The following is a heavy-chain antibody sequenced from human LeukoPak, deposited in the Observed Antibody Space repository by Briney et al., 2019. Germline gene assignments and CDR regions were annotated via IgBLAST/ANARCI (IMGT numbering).Heavy chain of an antibody. CDR3: ARSRGLTGGGVDV. V-gene: IGHV3-11*01. J-gene: IGHJ6*02. CDR1: GFTFSDYK. CDR2: ISNGGSTI. Sequence: GGSLRLSCAASGFTFSDYKMHWVRQAPRKGLEWVSCISNGGSTIHHADSVKGRFTISRDNAKKTLYLQMNSLRAQDTAVYYCARSRGLTGGGVDVWGQGTTVTVSS. D-gene: IGHD3-9*01.